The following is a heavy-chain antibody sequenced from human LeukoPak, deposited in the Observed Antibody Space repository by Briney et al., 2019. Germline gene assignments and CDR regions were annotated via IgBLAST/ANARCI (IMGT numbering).Heavy chain of an antibody. Sequence: GGSLRLSCAASGFTFSDYYMSWVRQAPGKGLEWVSAISGSGGSTYYADSVKGRFTISSDNSKNTLYLQINSLRAEDTAVYYCARDLIPGIAVAGTMSYWGQGTLVTVSS. CDR2: ISGSGGST. CDR1: GFTFSDYY. CDR3: ARDLIPGIAVAGTMSY. D-gene: IGHD6-19*01. J-gene: IGHJ4*02. V-gene: IGHV3-23*01.